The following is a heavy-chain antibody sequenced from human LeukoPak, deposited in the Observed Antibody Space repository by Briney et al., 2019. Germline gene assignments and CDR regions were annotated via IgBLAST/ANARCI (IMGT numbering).Heavy chain of an antibody. V-gene: IGHV3-7*01. CDR1: GFTFSTYW. CDR3: ARGEYGDHSEYFWY. Sequence: GGSLRLSCVGSGFTFSTYWMGWVRQAPGKGLEWVANIKQDGSEKYYVDSVKGRFSISRDNAKNSLYLQMNSLTDGDTAVYYCARGEYGDHSEYFWYWGQGTLVTVTS. CDR2: IKQDGSEK. D-gene: IGHD4-17*01. J-gene: IGHJ1*01.